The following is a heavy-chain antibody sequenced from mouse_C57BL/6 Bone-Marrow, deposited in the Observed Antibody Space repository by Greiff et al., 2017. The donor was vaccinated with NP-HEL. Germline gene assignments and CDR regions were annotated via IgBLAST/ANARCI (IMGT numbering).Heavy chain of an antibody. J-gene: IGHJ2*01. V-gene: IGHV1-81*01. CDR1: GYTFTSYG. CDR3: ASTPHRYYYGSDY. CDR2: IYPRSGNT. D-gene: IGHD1-1*01. Sequence: LVESGAELARPGASVKLSCKASGYTFTSYGISWVKQRTGQGLEWIGEIYPRSGNTYYNEKFKGKATLTADKSSSTAYMELRSLTSEDSAVYFCASTPHRYYYGSDYWGQGTTLTVSS.